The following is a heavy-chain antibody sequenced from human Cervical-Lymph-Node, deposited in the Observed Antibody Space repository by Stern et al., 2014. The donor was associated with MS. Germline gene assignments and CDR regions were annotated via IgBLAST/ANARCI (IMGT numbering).Heavy chain of an antibody. Sequence: QVQLEQSGAELKKPGASVQVSCKPSGFTFTNYYIHWLRQAPGQRPEWMGRINPKNGDTKYAAKFQGRVTMTRDTSVDLVSLEVTRLRFDDTAVYYCAENMDVWGQGTTVAVSS. J-gene: IGHJ6*02. CDR2: INPKNGDT. CDR3: AENMDV. CDR1: GFTFTNYY. V-gene: IGHV1-2*02.